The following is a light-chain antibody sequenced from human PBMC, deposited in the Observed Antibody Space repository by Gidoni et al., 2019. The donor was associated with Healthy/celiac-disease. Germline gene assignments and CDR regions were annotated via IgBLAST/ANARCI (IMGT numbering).Light chain of an antibody. CDR2: GAS. Sequence: EIVMTQSPATLSVSPGERATLSCRASQSVSSNFAWYQQKPGQAPRLLIYGASTRATGIPARFSGSGSGTEFTLTISSLQSEDFAVYYCQQYNNWPRVFGQGTKVEIK. J-gene: IGKJ1*01. CDR3: QQYNNWPRV. CDR1: QSVSSN. V-gene: IGKV3-15*01.